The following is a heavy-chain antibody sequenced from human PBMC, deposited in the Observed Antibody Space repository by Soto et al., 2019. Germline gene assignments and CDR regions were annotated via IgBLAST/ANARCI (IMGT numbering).Heavy chain of an antibody. J-gene: IGHJ6*02. CDR2: IDPSDSYT. V-gene: IGHV5-10-1*01. CDR1: GYSFTSYW. CDR3: ARLRMTTHGMDV. Sequence: GEPLKTSGKGAGYSFTSYWISWVRQMPGKGLEWMGRIDPSDSYTNYSPSFQGHVTISADKSISTAYLQWSSLKASDTAMYYCARLRMTTHGMDVWGQGTTVTVSS. D-gene: IGHD4-4*01.